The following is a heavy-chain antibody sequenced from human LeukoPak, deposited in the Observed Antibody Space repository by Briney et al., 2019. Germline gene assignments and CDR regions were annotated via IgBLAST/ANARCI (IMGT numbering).Heavy chain of an antibody. CDR2: ISGSGGST. CDR3: ARDPPYSSSWFFRYYYGMDV. D-gene: IGHD6-13*01. J-gene: IGHJ6*02. Sequence: GGSLRLSCAASGFTFSSYARSWVRQAPGKGLEWVSAISGSGGSTYYADSVKGRFTISRDNSKNTLYLQMNSLRAEDTAVYYCARDPPYSSSWFFRYYYGMDVWGQGTTVTVSS. CDR1: GFTFSSYA. V-gene: IGHV3-23*01.